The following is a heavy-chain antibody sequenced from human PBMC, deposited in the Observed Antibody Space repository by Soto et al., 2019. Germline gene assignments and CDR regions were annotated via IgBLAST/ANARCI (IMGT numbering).Heavy chain of an antibody. CDR2: TYYRSKWYK. D-gene: IGHD2-21*02. CDR3: ATGMVTRGHQSMDL. CDR1: GDSVSSNRAA. J-gene: IGHJ6*04. V-gene: IGHV6-1*01. Sequence: SQTLSLTCGISGDSVSSNRAAWNWIRQSPSRGLEWLGRTYYRSKWYKEYAPSLKSRMTINSDTSKNQFSLQLNSVTPEETAVYYWATGMVTRGHQSMDLWGKGTSVTVSA.